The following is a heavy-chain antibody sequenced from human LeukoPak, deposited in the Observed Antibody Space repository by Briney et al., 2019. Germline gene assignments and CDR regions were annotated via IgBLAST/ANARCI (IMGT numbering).Heavy chain of an antibody. J-gene: IGHJ3*02. D-gene: IGHD3-22*01. CDR3: ARGLNRSGYDAFDI. CDR2: INHSGST. CDR1: GGSFSGYY. Sequence: SETLSLTCAVYGGSFSGYYWSWIRQPPGKGLEWIGEINHSGSTNYNPSLKSRVTISVDTSKNQFSLKLSSVTAADTAVYYSARGLNRSGYDAFDIWGQGTMVTVSS. V-gene: IGHV4-34*01.